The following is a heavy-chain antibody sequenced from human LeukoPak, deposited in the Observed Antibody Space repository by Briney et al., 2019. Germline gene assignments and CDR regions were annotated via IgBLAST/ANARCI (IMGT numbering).Heavy chain of an antibody. J-gene: IGHJ4*02. CDR3: AKAPYDYVWGSYRILGNYFDY. CDR2: IKQDGSEK. V-gene: IGHV3-7*03. Sequence: GALRLSCAASGFTFSSYWMSWVRQAPGKGLEWVANIKQDGSEKYYVDSVKGRFTISRDNAKNSLYLQMNSLRAEDTALYYCAKAPYDYVWGSYRILGNYFDYWGQGTLVTVSS. CDR1: GFTFSSYW. D-gene: IGHD3-16*02.